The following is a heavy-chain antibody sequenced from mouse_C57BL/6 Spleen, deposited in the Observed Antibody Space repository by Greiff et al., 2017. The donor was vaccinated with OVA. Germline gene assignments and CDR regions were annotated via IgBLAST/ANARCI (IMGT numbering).Heavy chain of an antibody. V-gene: IGHV1-26*01. Sequence: EVQLQQSGPELVKPGASVKISCKASGYTFTDYYMNWVKQSHGKSLEWIGDINPNNGGTSYNQKFKGKATLTVDKSSSTAYMELRSLTSEDSAVYYCARGHDYGSSGGDYWGQGTSVTVSS. J-gene: IGHJ4*01. CDR3: ARGHDYGSSGGDY. CDR2: INPNNGGT. CDR1: GYTFTDYY. D-gene: IGHD1-1*01.